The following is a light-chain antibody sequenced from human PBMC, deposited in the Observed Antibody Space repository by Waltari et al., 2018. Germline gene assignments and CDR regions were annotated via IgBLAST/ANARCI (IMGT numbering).Light chain of an antibody. CDR3: QQYYTSPWT. CDR1: QSLLYSTNTKNY. CDR2: WAS. V-gene: IGKV4-1*01. Sequence: DVVMTQSPDSLAVSLGERATINCKSSQSLLYSTNTKNYVSWFQQKSGQPPKLLIFWASTRESGVPDRFSGSGSGTDFSLTISSLQAEDVAVYYCQQYYTSPWTFGQGTKVEVK. J-gene: IGKJ1*01.